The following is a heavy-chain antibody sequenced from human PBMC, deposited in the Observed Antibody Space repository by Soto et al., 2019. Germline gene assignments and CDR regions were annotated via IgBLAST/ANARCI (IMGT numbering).Heavy chain of an antibody. V-gene: IGHV4-34*01. CDR3: ARGRIVVVPAAMLHYFQH. D-gene: IGHD2-2*01. CDR1: GGSFSGYY. Sequence: SETLSLTCAVYGGSFSGYYWSWIRQPPGKGLEWIGEINHSGSTNYNPSLKSRVTISVDTSKNQFSLKLSSVTAADTAVYYCARGRIVVVPAAMLHYFQHWGQGTLVTV. CDR2: INHSGST. J-gene: IGHJ1*01.